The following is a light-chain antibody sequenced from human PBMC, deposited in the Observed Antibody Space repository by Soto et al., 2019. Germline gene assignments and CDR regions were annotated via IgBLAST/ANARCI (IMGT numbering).Light chain of an antibody. V-gene: IGLV2-8*01. CDR2: EVS. CDR1: SSDVGGYNY. J-gene: IGLJ2*01. CDR3: SSFNGNTHLV. Sequence: QSVLTQPPSASGSPGQSVTISCTGTSSDVGGYNYVSWYQQQPGTAPKLMISEVSKRPSGVPHRSSGSKSGNTASPTVSGLQAEEEADYECSSFNGNTHLVLGGGTKLTVL.